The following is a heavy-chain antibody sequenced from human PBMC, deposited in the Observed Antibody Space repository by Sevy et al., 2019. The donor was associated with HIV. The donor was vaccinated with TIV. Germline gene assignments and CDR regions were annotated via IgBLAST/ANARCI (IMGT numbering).Heavy chain of an antibody. CDR2: IYPGDSDT. J-gene: IGHJ3*02. V-gene: IGHV5-51*01. CDR3: ARAMIVVVPQENDAFDI. D-gene: IGHD3-22*01. CDR1: GYSFTSYW. Sequence: GESLKISCKGSGYSFTSYWIGWVRQMPGKGLEWMGIIYPGDSDTRYSPSFQGQVTISAGKSISTAYLQWSSLKASDTAMYYCARAMIVVVPQENDAFDIWGQGTMVTVSS.